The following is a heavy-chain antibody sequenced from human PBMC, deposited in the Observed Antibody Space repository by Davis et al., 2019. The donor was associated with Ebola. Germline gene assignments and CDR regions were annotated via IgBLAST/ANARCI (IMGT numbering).Heavy chain of an antibody. CDR2: IKQDGSEK. Sequence: GESLKISCAASGFSFSSNWMTWVRQAPGKGLEWVANIKQDGSEKNYVDSVKGRFTISRDNAKNSLYLQMDSLRVEDTAIYYCATDRLPQRWLGFAYWGQGTLVTVSS. V-gene: IGHV3-7*03. D-gene: IGHD6-19*01. CDR3: ATDRLPQRWLGFAY. CDR1: GFSFSSNW. J-gene: IGHJ4*02.